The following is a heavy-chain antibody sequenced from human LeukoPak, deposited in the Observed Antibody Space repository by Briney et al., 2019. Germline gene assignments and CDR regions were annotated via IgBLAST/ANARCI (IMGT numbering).Heavy chain of an antibody. CDR3: ARPEGGSSIDY. V-gene: IGHV4-59*05. CDR1: GGSISSYY. Sequence: SETLSLTCTVSGGSISSYYWSWIRQPPGKGLEWIGSIYYSGSTYYNPSLKSRVTISVDTSKNQFSLKLSSVTAADTAVYYCARPEGGSSIDYWGQGTLVTVSS. D-gene: IGHD6-13*01. CDR2: IYYSGST. J-gene: IGHJ4*02.